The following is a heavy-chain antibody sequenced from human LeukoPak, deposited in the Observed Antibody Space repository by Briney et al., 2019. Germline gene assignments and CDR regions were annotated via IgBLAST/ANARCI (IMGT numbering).Heavy chain of an antibody. CDR2: ISFSDGT. J-gene: IGHJ4*02. V-gene: IGHV4-4*07. Sequence: SETLSLTCAVSGASVSSNYWSWIRQSAGERLEWIGRISFSDGTNYSLSLKSRVSMSLDASKNQFSLKLPSVTAADTAVYYCARIRRHNYDWYADDSWGQGALVTVSS. CDR3: ARIRRHNYDWYADDS. CDR1: GASVSSNY. D-gene: IGHD3-9*01.